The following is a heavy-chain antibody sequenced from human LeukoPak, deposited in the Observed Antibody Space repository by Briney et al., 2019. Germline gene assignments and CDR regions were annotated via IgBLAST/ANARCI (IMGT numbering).Heavy chain of an antibody. CDR3: ARDCGGGIGD. V-gene: IGHV3-21*01. J-gene: IGHJ4*02. D-gene: IGHD2-21*01. CDR2: ISSSSSYI. CDR1: GFTFSSYS. Sequence: GGSLRLSCAASGFTFSSYSMNWVRQAPGKGPEWVSSISSSSSYIYYADSVKGRFTISRDNAKNSLYLQMNSLRAEDTAVYYCARDCGGGIGDWGQGTLATVSS.